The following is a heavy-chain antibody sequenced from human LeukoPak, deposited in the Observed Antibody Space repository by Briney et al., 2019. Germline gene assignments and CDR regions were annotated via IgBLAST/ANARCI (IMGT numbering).Heavy chain of an antibody. CDR3: AKIRATALYYFDY. J-gene: IGHJ4*02. V-gene: IGHV3-9*01. CDR1: GFTFDDYA. Sequence: PGGSLRLSCAASGFTFDDYAMHWVRQAPGKGLEWVSGFTWNSGSIGYADSVKGRFTISRDNAKNSLYLQMNGLRAEDTAVYYCAKIRATALYYFDYWGQGTLVTVSS. CDR2: FTWNSGSI. D-gene: IGHD1-26*01.